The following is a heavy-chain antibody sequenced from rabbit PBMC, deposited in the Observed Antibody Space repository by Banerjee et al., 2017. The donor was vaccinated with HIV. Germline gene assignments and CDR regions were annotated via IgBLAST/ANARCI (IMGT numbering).Heavy chain of an antibody. CDR2: IYAGSSGDT. Sequence: QSLEESGGDLVKPGASLTLTCTASGLSFSSSSYMCWVRQAPGKGLEWIGCIYAGSSGDTYYANWAKGRFTISKTSSTTVTLQMTSLTAADTATYFCARVDYSYGYTTDLWGPGTLVTVS. V-gene: IGHV1S40*01. CDR3: ARVDYSYGYTTDL. D-gene: IGHD6-1*01. CDR1: GLSFSSSSY. J-gene: IGHJ4*01.